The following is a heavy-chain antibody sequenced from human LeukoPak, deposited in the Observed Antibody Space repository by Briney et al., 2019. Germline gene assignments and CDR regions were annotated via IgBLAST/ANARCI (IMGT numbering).Heavy chain of an antibody. D-gene: IGHD2-8*01. Sequence: SETLSLTCSVSGGSISNYYWSWIRQPPGKGLEWIGYIYYTGGTSYNPSLKSRVTMSVDTSKSQFSLKLSSVSVADTAVYFCAREGRGVSVGMDVWGQGIAVTVSS. CDR1: GGSISNYY. V-gene: IGHV4-59*01. CDR2: IYYTGGT. CDR3: AREGRGVSVGMDV. J-gene: IGHJ6*02.